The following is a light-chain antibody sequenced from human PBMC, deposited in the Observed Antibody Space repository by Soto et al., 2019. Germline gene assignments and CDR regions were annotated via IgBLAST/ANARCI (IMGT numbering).Light chain of an antibody. Sequence: EIVLTQSPGTLSLSPGERTTLSCRASQSVSSSSLAWYQQKPGQAPRLLIYGASSRATGIPDRFSGSGSGTDFTLTISRLEPEDFAVYYCQQYGSSPETFGQGTTVEIK. CDR2: GAS. CDR3: QQYGSSPET. CDR1: QSVSSSS. V-gene: IGKV3-20*01. J-gene: IGKJ1*01.